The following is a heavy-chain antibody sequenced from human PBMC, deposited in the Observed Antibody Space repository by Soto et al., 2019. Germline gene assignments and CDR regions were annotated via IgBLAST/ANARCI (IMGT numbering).Heavy chain of an antibody. CDR1: GFSLRNYA. Sequence: SLRLSFAASGFSLRNYAMHWVRQAPGKRLEWVAVISYDGTNKYYADSVKGRFTISRDNSKNTLYLQMNSLRAEDTAVYYCARPLYSGRRNWFDPWGQGTLVTVYS. CDR2: ISYDGTNK. J-gene: IGHJ5*02. CDR3: ARPLYSGRRNWFDP. V-gene: IGHV3-30-3*01. D-gene: IGHD1-26*01.